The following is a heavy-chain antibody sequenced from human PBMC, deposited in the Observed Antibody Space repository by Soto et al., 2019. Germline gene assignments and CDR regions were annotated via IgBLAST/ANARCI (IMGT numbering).Heavy chain of an antibody. CDR1: GGSISSYY. CDR2: IYNSGST. Sequence: SETLSLTCTVSGGSISSYYWSWIRQPPGKGLEWIGCIYNSGSTNYNPSLKSRVTISVDTSKNQFSLKLSSVTAADTAVYYCARCLYGDYAAYYYYYMDVWGKGTTVTVSS. CDR3: ARCLYGDYAAYYYYYMDV. J-gene: IGHJ6*03. V-gene: IGHV4-59*08. D-gene: IGHD4-17*01.